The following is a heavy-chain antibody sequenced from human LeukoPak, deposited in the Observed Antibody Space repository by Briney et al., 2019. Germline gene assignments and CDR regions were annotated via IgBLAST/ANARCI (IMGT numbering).Heavy chain of an antibody. D-gene: IGHD5-12*01. CDR3: ASVALATSNFGH. CDR1: GGSISSDAYY. V-gene: IGHV4-31*03. Sequence: SETLSLTCTVSGGSISSDAYYWSWIRQHPGKGLEWIGYIYYSGSTYYNPSLKSRVTISGDTSKNHFSLTLSSVTAADTAVYYCASVALATSNFGHWGQGTLVTVSS. J-gene: IGHJ4*02. CDR2: IYYSGST.